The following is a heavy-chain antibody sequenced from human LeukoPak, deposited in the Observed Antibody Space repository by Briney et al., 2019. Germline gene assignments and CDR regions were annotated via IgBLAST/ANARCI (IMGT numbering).Heavy chain of an antibody. Sequence: PGGSLRLSCAASGFTFSSYEMNWVRQAPGKGLEWISYISSSDTTIYYADSVKGRFTISRDNAKTSLYLQMNSLRAEDTAVYYCVVHSVSSCYWGQGTLVIVSS. CDR2: ISSSDTTI. D-gene: IGHD1-26*01. J-gene: IGHJ4*02. CDR1: GFTFSSYE. V-gene: IGHV3-48*03. CDR3: VVHSVSSCY.